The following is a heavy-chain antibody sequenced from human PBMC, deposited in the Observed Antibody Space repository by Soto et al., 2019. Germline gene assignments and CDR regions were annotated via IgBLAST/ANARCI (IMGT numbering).Heavy chain of an antibody. CDR3: ARGERYYYGMDV. D-gene: IGHD1-1*01. J-gene: IGHJ6*02. Sequence: QVQLQESGPGLVKPSETLSLICTVSGGSISTYYWSWIRQPPGKGLEWIGYIYYSGSTNYNPSLKSRVTISVDTSKNQVSRKLSSVTAADTAVYYCARGERYYYGMDVWGQGTTVTVSS. V-gene: IGHV4-59*01. CDR2: IYYSGST. CDR1: GGSISTYY.